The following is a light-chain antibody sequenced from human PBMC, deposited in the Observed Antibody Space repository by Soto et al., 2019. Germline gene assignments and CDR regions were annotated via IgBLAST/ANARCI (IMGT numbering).Light chain of an antibody. CDR2: GAS. J-gene: IGKJ5*01. CDR3: QQYSNWPPIT. V-gene: IGKV3-15*01. CDR1: QSVGNN. Sequence: ETVMTQSPATLSMSPGERAILSCRASQSVGNNLAWYQQKPGQAPRLLIHGASTRATGIPARFSGSGSGTEFTLTISSLQSEDFAVYYCQQYSNWPPITFGQGTRLEIK.